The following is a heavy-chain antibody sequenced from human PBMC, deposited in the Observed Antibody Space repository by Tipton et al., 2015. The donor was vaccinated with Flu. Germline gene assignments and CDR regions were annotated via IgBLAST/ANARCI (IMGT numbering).Heavy chain of an antibody. D-gene: IGHD2-15*01. CDR2: VYSTGST. V-gene: IGHV4-39*07. CDR1: GGSISSSGYY. J-gene: IGHJ4*02. Sequence: TLSLTCTVSGGSISSSGYYWGWIRQPPGKGLEWIANVYSTGSTYYNPSLKSRLTISVDTSKNQFSLKMKSVTVANTAVYYCTRQVEAATRSSSWGQGTLVTVSS. CDR3: TRQVEAATRSSS.